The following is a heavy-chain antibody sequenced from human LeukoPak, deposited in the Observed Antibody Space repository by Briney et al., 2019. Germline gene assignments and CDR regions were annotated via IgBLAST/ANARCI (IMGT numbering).Heavy chain of an antibody. Sequence: PGGSLRLSCAASGITFTTYTIHWVRQAPGQGLEYVSAVVGNGGTTYYANSVKGRFTISRDNSKNTVYLQMGSLRAEDTAVYYCARERAFYYFDYWGQGALVTVSS. CDR3: ARERAFYYFDY. CDR2: VVGNGGTT. J-gene: IGHJ4*02. V-gene: IGHV3-64*01. CDR1: GITFTTYT.